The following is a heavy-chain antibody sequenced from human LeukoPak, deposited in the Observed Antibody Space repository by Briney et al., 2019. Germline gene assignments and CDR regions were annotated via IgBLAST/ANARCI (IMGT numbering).Heavy chain of an antibody. CDR3: ARIAYYDILTGYSIDAFDI. V-gene: IGHV4-34*01. CDR1: GGSFSGYY. D-gene: IGHD3-9*01. J-gene: IGHJ3*02. Sequence: SETLSLTCAVYGGSFSGYYWSWIRNPPGQGMEWIGEINHNGSTNYNTSLKGRVTISVDTSKNQFSLKLSSVTAADTAVYYCARIAYYDILTGYSIDAFDIWGQGTMVTVSS. CDR2: INHNGST.